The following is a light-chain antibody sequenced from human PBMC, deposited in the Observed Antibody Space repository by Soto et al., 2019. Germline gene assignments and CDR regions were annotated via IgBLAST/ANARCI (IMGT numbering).Light chain of an antibody. CDR2: QAS. Sequence: DIQMTQSPSTLSASVGDRVTITCRASQSISNYLAWYQQKPGKAPKLLIYQASSLESGVPSRFSGSGSGTEFTLTISSVQPDDFATYYCQHYNTYSWFTFGPGTNVDIK. CDR1: QSISNY. V-gene: IGKV1-5*03. CDR3: QHYNTYSWFT. J-gene: IGKJ3*01.